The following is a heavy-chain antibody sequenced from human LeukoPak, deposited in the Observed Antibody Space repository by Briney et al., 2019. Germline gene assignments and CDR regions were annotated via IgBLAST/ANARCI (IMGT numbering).Heavy chain of an antibody. V-gene: IGHV3-7*03. CDR2: IKGDGSYK. Sequence: GGSLRLSCTASGFTFSNYWMSWVRQAPGKGLEWVANIKGDGSYKYYVDSVKGRFTISRDNAKSSVYLQMNTLRAEDTAVYYCATSADSSGNDWGQGTLVTVSS. CDR3: ATSADSSGND. J-gene: IGHJ4*02. CDR1: GFTFSNYW. D-gene: IGHD3-22*01.